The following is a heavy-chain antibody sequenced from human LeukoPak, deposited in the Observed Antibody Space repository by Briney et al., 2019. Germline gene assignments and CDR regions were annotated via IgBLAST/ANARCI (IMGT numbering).Heavy chain of an antibody. Sequence: GGSLRLSCAASGFTFSSYAMSWVRQAPGKGLEWVSAISGSGGSTYYADSVKGRFTISRDNSKNTLYLQMNSLRAEDTALYYCAKRVRYSGYGRIDYWGQGTLVTVSS. CDR2: ISGSGGST. D-gene: IGHD5-12*01. CDR3: AKRVRYSGYGRIDY. V-gene: IGHV3-23*01. J-gene: IGHJ4*02. CDR1: GFTFSSYA.